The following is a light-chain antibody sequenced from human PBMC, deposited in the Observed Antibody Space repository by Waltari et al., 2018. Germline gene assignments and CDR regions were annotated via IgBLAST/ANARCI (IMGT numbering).Light chain of an antibody. V-gene: IGKV3-20*01. CDR1: QTINNNF. CDR2: GAS. J-gene: IGKJ4*01. Sequence: IVLTQSPDTLSLSPGQRATLSFRASQTINNNFLVWNQQKPGQAPRLIIHGASSRATGFPDRFSGSGSGTDFTLTISSLKPEDSALYYCQHYDGSVFTFGGGTKVEI. CDR3: QHYDGSVFT.